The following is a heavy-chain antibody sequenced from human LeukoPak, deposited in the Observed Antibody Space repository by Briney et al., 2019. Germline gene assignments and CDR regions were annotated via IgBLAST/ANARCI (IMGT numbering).Heavy chain of an antibody. J-gene: IGHJ4*02. CDR1: GFTFSSYW. CDR2: INNDGSGT. Sequence: PGGSLRLSCAASGFTFSSYWIHWVRQAPGKGLVWVSRINNDGSGTHYADSVKGRFTISRDNAKNTLYLQMSSLRDDDTAVYYCARDLHFAFDYWGRGTLVTVSS. V-gene: IGHV3-74*01. CDR3: ARDLHFAFDY.